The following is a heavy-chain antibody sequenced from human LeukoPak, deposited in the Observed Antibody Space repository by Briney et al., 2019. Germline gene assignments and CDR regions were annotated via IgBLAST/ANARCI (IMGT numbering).Heavy chain of an antibody. J-gene: IGHJ3*02. Sequence: GGSLRLSCAASGFTFSSYWMHWVRQAPGKGLVWVSRINSDGSRTNYADFVKGRFTISGDNAKNTLYLQMNSLRAEDTAVYYCARSGRGGAFDIWGQGTMVTVSS. V-gene: IGHV3-74*01. CDR2: INSDGSRT. CDR1: GFTFSSYW. CDR3: ARSGRGGAFDI. D-gene: IGHD1-26*01.